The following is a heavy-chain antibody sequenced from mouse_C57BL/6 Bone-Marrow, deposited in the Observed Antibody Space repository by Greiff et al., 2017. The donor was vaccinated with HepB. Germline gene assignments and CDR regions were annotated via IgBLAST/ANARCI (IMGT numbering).Heavy chain of an antibody. D-gene: IGHD1-1*01. CDR3: ARDYSHYYAMDY. J-gene: IGHJ4*01. CDR2: IHPNSGST. CDR1: GYTFTSYW. V-gene: IGHV1-64*01. Sequence: QVQLKQPGAELVKPGASVKLSCKASGYTFTSYWMHWVKQRPGQGLEWIGMIHPNSGSTNYNEKFKSKATLTVDKSSSTAYMQLSSLTSEDSAVYYCARDYSHYYAMDYWGQGTSVTVSS.